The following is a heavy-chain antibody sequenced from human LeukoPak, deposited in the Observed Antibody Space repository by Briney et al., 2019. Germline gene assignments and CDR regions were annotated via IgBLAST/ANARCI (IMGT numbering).Heavy chain of an antibody. J-gene: IGHJ4*02. D-gene: IGHD1-14*01. CDR1: GFTFSSYS. V-gene: IGHV3-48*04. CDR3: ARGGRTSYYFDS. Sequence: GGSLRLSCAASGFTFSSYSMNWVRQAPGKGLEWISYITSAGITMYYADSVRGRFTISRDNAKNSLYLQMNSLRAEDTALYYCARGGRTSYYFDSWGQGTLVTVSS. CDR2: ITSAGITM.